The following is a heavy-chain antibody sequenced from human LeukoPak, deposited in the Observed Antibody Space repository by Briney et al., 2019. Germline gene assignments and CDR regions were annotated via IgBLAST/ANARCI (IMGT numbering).Heavy chain of an antibody. CDR2: ISGSGGST. D-gene: IGHD2-21*02. CDR1: GFTFSSYG. V-gene: IGHV3-23*01. J-gene: IGHJ5*02. Sequence: GGSLRLSCAASGFTFSSYGMSWVRQAPGKGLEWVSAISGSGGSTYYADSVKGRFTISRDNSKNTLYLQMNSLRAEDTAVYYRAKLQGIVVVTHPRWFDPWGQGTLVTVSS. CDR3: AKLQGIVVVTHPRWFDP.